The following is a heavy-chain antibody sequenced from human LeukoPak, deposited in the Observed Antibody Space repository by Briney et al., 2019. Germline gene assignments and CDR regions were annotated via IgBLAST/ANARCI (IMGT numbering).Heavy chain of an antibody. CDR2: INHSGST. CDR3: ARHHMVRGVIIY. V-gene: IGHV4-34*01. J-gene: IGHJ4*02. CDR1: GGSFSGYY. Sequence: SETLSLTCAVYGGSFSGYYWSWIRQPPGKGLEWIGEINHSGSTNYNLSLKSRVTISVDTSKNQFSLKLSSVTAADTAVYYCARHHMVRGVIIYWGQGTLVTVSS. D-gene: IGHD3-10*01.